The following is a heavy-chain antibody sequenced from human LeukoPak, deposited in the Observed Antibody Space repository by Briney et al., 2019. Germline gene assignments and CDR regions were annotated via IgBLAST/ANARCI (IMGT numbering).Heavy chain of an antibody. D-gene: IGHD2-15*01. CDR2: ISWNSGSI. CDR3: AKDAPVAATLMRGWFDP. Sequence: PGRSLRLSCAASGFTFDDYAMHWVRQVPGKGLEWVSGISWNSGSIAYADSVKGRFTMSRDNAKNSLYLQMNSLRADDTAVYYCAKDAPVAATLMRGWFDPWGQGTLVTVSS. CDR1: GFTFDDYA. V-gene: IGHV3-9*01. J-gene: IGHJ5*02.